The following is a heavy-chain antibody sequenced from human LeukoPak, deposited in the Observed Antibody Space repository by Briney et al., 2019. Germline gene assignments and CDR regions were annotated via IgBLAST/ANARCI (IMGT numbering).Heavy chain of an antibody. V-gene: IGHV3-53*01. D-gene: IGHD6-19*01. J-gene: IGHJ4*02. Sequence: GSLELPLSASWFPVRNHFIGRGRPAPGKGLEWVSVIYSGGSTYYADSVKGRFTISRDNSKNTLYLQMNSLRAEDTAVYYCYPFSGYYFDYWGQGTLVTVSS. CDR3: YPFSGYYFDY. CDR2: IYSGGST. CDR1: WFPVRNHF.